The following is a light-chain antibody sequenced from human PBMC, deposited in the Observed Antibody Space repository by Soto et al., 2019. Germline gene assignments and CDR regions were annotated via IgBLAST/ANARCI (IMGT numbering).Light chain of an antibody. Sequence: EIAMTQSPATLSLSPEESATLSCRASQSVTSYLAWYQQKPGQAPRLLIYDTSNRATGIPARFSGSGSGTDFTLTISSLEPEDFAVYYCQQRSNWPLTFGGGTKVEIK. CDR3: QQRSNWPLT. V-gene: IGKV3-11*01. CDR2: DTS. J-gene: IGKJ4*01. CDR1: QSVTSY.